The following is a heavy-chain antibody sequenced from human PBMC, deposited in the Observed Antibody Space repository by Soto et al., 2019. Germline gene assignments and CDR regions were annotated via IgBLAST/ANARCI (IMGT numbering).Heavy chain of an antibody. CDR3: ARGAPQTTITSFDC. J-gene: IGHJ4*02. Sequence: SETLPLTCTVSGGYISSLDYYWSCIRRPPRKGLEGIRYLCYSGGTYYHTSLMSRVTISVASSKNRFTRNLNCVAAAVTAVYYCARGAPQTTITSFDCWGQGALVTVSS. CDR1: GGYISSLDYY. V-gene: IGHV4-30-4*01. CDR2: LCYSGGT. D-gene: IGHD1-20*01.